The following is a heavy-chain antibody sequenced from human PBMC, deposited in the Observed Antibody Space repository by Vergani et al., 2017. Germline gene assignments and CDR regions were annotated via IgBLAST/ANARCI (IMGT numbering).Heavy chain of an antibody. D-gene: IGHD6-13*01. Sequence: VQLVESGGGVVQPGRSLRLSCAASGFTFSSYGMHWVRQAPGKGLEWVANIKQDGSEKYYVDSVKGRFTISRDNAKNSLYLQMNSLRAEDTAVYYCATQQQPPDSYFDYWGQGTLVTVSS. CDR3: ATQQQPPDSYFDY. J-gene: IGHJ4*02. V-gene: IGHV3-7*03. CDR2: IKQDGSEK. CDR1: GFTFSSYG.